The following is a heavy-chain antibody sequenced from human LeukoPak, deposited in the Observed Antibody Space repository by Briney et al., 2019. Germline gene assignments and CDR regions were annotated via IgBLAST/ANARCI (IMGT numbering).Heavy chain of an antibody. CDR1: GFTFSGYA. CDR2: IEASGGAT. Sequence: QAGGSLRLSCAASGFTFSGYAMYWVRQAPGKGLEWVSSIEASGGATYYADSVKGRFTISRDNSKNTLYLQMNSLRAEDTAVYYCAKDLLQQLSGGYWGQGTLVTVSS. V-gene: IGHV3-23*01. D-gene: IGHD6-13*01. J-gene: IGHJ4*02. CDR3: AKDLLQQLSGGY.